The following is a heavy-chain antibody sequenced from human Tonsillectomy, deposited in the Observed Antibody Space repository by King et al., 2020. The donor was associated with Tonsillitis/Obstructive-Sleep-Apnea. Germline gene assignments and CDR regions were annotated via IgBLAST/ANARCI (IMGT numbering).Heavy chain of an antibody. CDR1: GGSISSGGYY. V-gene: IGHV4-31*03. Sequence: VQLQESGPGLVKPSQTLSLTCTVSGGSISSGGYYWSWIRQHPGKGLELIGYIYYSGSTYYNPSLKSRVTISVNTSKNQFSLKLSSVTAADTAVYYCAREGRYYYDSSGYYQYYFDYWGQGTLVTVSS. D-gene: IGHD3-22*01. J-gene: IGHJ4*02. CDR3: AREGRYYYDSSGYYQYYFDY. CDR2: IYYSGST.